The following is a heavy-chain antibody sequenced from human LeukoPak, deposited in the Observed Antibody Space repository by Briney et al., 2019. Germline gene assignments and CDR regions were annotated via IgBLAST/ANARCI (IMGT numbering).Heavy chain of an antibody. CDR1: GFTFSTYA. CDR2: IRNDGSTK. Sequence: GGSLRLSCAASGFTFSTYAMHWVRQAPGKGLEWVTFIRNDGSTKYYADSVKGRFTISRDNSKNTLYLQMNSLRAEDTAVYYCARDSRDGYNWYFDYWGQGTLVTVSS. V-gene: IGHV3-30*02. J-gene: IGHJ4*02. CDR3: ARDSRDGYNWYFDY. D-gene: IGHD5-24*01.